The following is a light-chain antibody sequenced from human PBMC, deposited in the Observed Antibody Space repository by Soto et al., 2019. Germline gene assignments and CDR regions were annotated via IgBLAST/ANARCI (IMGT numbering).Light chain of an antibody. Sequence: EIVLTQSPATLSVSPWERATLSCRASQSLSSNLAWYQQKPGQAPRLLIYGASTRATGIPARFSGSESGTEFSLTIRSLQSEDFAVYYCQQYNDWPRTFGQGTKVDI. V-gene: IGKV3-15*01. CDR2: GAS. J-gene: IGKJ1*01. CDR3: QQYNDWPRT. CDR1: QSLSSN.